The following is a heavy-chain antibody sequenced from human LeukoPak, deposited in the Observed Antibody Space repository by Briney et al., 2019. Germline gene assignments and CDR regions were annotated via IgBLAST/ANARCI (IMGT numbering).Heavy chain of an antibody. CDR1: GFPFSSYA. J-gene: IGHJ5*02. D-gene: IGHD1-26*01. CDR3: ARAQVGAPTDL. V-gene: IGHV3-74*01. CDR2: IHGDGDNI. Sequence: GGSLRPSCAASGFPFSSYAMYWVRQAPGKGLVWVARIHGDGDNISYADSVRGRFTISRDNAKDTLYLHMNSLRPEDTAVYYCARAQVGAPTDLWGQGTLVTVSS.